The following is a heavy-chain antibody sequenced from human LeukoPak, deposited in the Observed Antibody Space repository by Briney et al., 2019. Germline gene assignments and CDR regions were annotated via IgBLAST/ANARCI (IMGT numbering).Heavy chain of an antibody. CDR3: AKRVVPTWENWFDP. J-gene: IGHJ5*02. Sequence: PGGSLRLSCAASGFTFTSYAMSWVRQAPGKGREWVSVIGGGGGSTYYADSVKGRFTISRDNSKNTLYLQMNSLRAEDTAVYYCAKRVVPTWENWFDPWGQGTLVTVSS. CDR2: IGGGGGST. V-gene: IGHV3-23*01. D-gene: IGHD5-12*01. CDR1: GFTFTSYA.